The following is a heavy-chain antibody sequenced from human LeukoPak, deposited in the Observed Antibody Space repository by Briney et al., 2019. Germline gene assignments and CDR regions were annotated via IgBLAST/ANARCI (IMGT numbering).Heavy chain of an antibody. V-gene: IGHV4-39*01. CDR1: GGSISSSSYY. Sequence: SETLSLTCTVSGGSISSSSYYWGWIRQPPGKGLEWIGSIYYSGSTYYNPSLKSRVTISVDTSKNQFSLKLSSVTAADTAVYYCARGALSGIRSWFDPWGQGTLVTVSS. CDR3: ARGALSGIRSWFDP. J-gene: IGHJ5*02. CDR2: IYYSGST. D-gene: IGHD3-10*01.